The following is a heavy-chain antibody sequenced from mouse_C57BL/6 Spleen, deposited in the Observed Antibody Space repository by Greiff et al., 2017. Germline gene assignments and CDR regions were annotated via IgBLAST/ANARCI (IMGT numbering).Heavy chain of an antibody. CDR1: GYTFTSYG. D-gene: IGHD1-1*02. CDR3: AKGYGGNYPRYGYFDV. Sequence: QVQVKQPGAELVMPGASVKLSCKASGYTFTSYGMHWVKQRPGQGLEWIGEIDPSDSYTYYNQKFKGKTTLAVDKSSSTAYMQLSSLTSEDSAVYYGAKGYGGNYPRYGYFDVWGKGTTVTVSA. J-gene: IGHJ1*03. CDR2: IDPSDSYT. V-gene: IGHV1-69*01.